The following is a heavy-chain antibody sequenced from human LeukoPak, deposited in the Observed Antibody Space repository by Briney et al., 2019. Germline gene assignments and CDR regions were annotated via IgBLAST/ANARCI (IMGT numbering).Heavy chain of an antibody. V-gene: IGHV1-8*03. D-gene: IGHD2-2*01. CDR3: ARGLRYCSSTSCPELDDAFDI. CDR2: MNPNSGNT. J-gene: IGHJ3*02. CDR1: GYTFTSYD. Sequence: ASVKVSCKASGYTFTSYDINWVRQATGQGLEWMGWMNPNSGNTGYAQKFQGRVTITRNTSISTAYMGLSSLRSEDTAVYYCARGLRYCSSTSCPELDDAFDIWGQGTMVTVSS.